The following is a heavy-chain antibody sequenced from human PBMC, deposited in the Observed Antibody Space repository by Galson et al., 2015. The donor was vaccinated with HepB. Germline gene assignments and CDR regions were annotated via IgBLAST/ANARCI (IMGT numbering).Heavy chain of an antibody. V-gene: IGHV3-33*06. CDR1: GFFFSGYA. J-gene: IGHJ2*01. CDR2: IWYDGTKK. D-gene: IGHD4-23*01. CDR3: VKDLYGGNSGWYFDL. Sequence: SLRLSCAASGFFFSGYAIHWARQAPGKGLEWVAVIWYDGTKKYFGDSVKGRFTISRDDSKSTVYLQMSSLKVGDTAVYYCVKDLYGGNSGWYFDLWGRGTLVTVSS.